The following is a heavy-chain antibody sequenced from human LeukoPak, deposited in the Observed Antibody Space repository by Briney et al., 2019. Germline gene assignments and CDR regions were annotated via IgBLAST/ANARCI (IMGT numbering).Heavy chain of an antibody. D-gene: IGHD4-17*01. CDR3: AGVLRSYYFDY. V-gene: IGHV3-48*01. J-gene: IGHJ4*02. Sequence: GGSLRLSCAASGFTFSSHSMNWVRQAPGKGLEWVSYISSSTSTIYYADSVKGRFTISRDNAKNSLYLQMNSLRAEDTAVYYCAGVLRSYYFDYWGQGTLVTVSS. CDR2: ISSSTSTI. CDR1: GFTFSSHS.